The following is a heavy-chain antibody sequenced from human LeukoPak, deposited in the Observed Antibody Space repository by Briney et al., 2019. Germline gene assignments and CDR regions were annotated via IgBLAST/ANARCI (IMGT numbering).Heavy chain of an antibody. J-gene: IGHJ4*02. Sequence: GGSLRLSCAASGFTFSNYDMHWVRQATGKGLEWVSAIGTAGDTYYQGSVRGRFTMSRENTKNSLYLQMNSLTAGDTAVYYCARGADTHFDYWGQGILVTVSS. D-gene: IGHD2-15*01. CDR1: GFTFSNYD. V-gene: IGHV3-13*04. CDR2: IGTAGDT. CDR3: ARGADTHFDY.